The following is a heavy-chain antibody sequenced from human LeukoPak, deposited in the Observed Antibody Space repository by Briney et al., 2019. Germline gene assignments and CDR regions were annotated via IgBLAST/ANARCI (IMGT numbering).Heavy chain of an antibody. Sequence: GGSLRLSCTASGFNFADYSMSWVRQAPGQGLEWVSFIRSKLYGGTSEYAASVKGRFTISRDDSTSIAYLQMNSLKTEDTAVYYCSRDPNWASGYFDYWGQGTLVTVSS. CDR2: IRSKLYGGTS. D-gene: IGHD7-27*01. J-gene: IGHJ4*02. CDR3: SRDPNWASGYFDY. V-gene: IGHV3-49*04. CDR1: GFNFADYS.